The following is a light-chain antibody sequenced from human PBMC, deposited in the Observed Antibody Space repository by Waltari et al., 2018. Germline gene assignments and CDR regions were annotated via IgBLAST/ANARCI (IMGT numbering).Light chain of an antibody. CDR2: AED. Sequence: SSELTQDPAVSVALGQTVSITCQGDSLGTYFATWYQQKPGQAPVLVFYAEDNRPSGIPYRFSASRSGNTASLIITGAQAEDEADYYCQSRDSSANGVFGGGTKLTVL. CDR1: SLGTYF. V-gene: IGLV3-19*01. CDR3: QSRDSSANGV. J-gene: IGLJ3*02.